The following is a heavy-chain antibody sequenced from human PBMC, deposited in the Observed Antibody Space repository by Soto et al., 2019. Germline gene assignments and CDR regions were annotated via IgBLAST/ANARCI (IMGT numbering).Heavy chain of an antibody. J-gene: IGHJ4*02. CDR2: IIPIFDTT. V-gene: IGHV1-69*01. CDR1: GGTFSSYA. Sequence: VQLVQSGAELKKPGSSVKVSCRASGGTFSSYAISWVRQAPGQGLEWMGGIIPIFDTTKYAQKFQGRVTITADESTGIAYMELSGLRSEDTAVYYCARGPPEYSSTWRYHFDSWGRGTLVTVSS. D-gene: IGHD6-13*01. CDR3: ARGPPEYSSTWRYHFDS.